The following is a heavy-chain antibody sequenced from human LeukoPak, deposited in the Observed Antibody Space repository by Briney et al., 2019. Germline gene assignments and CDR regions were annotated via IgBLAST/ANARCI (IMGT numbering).Heavy chain of an antibody. D-gene: IGHD3-3*01. CDR3: AKGIHGSLLRSLEFDY. CDR1: GFTIRTYA. J-gene: IGHJ4*02. V-gene: IGHV3-23*01. CDR2: IRVSGST. Sequence: GGSLRLSCAASGFTIRTYAMTWVRQAPGKGLEWVSAIRVSGSTYYADSVKGRFTISRDNSKNTLYLQMNSLRAEDTAVYYCAKGIHGSLLRSLEFDYWGQGTLVTVSS.